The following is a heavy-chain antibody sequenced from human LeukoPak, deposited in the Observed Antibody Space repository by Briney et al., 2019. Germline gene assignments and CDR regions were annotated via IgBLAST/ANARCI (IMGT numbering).Heavy chain of an antibody. J-gene: IGHJ4*02. D-gene: IGHD2-2*02. CDR2: ISGSGGST. CDR1: GFTFSSYA. Sequence: GGSLRLSCAAPGFTFSSYAMSWVRQAPGKGLEWVSAISGSGGSTYYADSVKGRFTISRDNSKNTLYLQMNSLRAEDTAIYYCAKDKDIVVVPAAIGNWGQGTLVTVSS. V-gene: IGHV3-23*01. CDR3: AKDKDIVVVPAAIGN.